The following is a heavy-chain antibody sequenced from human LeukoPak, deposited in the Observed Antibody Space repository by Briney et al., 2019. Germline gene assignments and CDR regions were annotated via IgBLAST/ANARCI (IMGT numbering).Heavy chain of an antibody. CDR2: IYYSGST. V-gene: IGHV4-39*01. CDR1: GGSISSSSYY. CDR3: ARRVAAALRTYYFDY. D-gene: IGHD6-13*01. J-gene: IGHJ4*02. Sequence: PSEALSLTCTVSGGSISSSSYYWGWIRQPPGKGLEWIGSIYYSGSTYYNPSLKSRVTISVDTSKNQFSLKLSSATAADTAVYYCARRVAAALRTYYFDYWGQGTLVTVSS.